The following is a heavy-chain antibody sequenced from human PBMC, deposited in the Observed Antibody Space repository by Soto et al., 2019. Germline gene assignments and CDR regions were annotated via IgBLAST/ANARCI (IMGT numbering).Heavy chain of an antibody. V-gene: IGHV1-8*01. CDR3: ARRRGSNGWFDL. CDR1: GYTFINYD. CDR2: MNPDSGNT. J-gene: IGHJ5*02. D-gene: IGHD2-8*01. Sequence: QVQLVQSGAEMKKPGASVKVSCKASGYTFINYDINWVRQAPGQGLEWVGWMNPDSGNTGYAQNFQGRVTMTGNTSISSVYMELSSLTSEDTAVYYCARRRGSNGWFDLWGQGTLVTVSS.